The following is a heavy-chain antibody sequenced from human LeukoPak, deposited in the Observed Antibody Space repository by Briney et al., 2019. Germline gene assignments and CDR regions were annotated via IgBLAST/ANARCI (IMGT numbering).Heavy chain of an antibody. CDR1: GFTFSSYA. D-gene: IGHD3-10*01. J-gene: IGHJ6*03. Sequence: GGSLRLSCAASGFTFSSYAMSWVRQAPGKGLEWVSAISGSVGSTYYADSVKGRFTISRDNSKNTLYLQMNSLRAEDTAVYYCAKAVDGSGSYYYYYYMDVWGKGTTVTVSS. V-gene: IGHV3-23*01. CDR2: ISGSVGST. CDR3: AKAVDGSGSYYYYYYMDV.